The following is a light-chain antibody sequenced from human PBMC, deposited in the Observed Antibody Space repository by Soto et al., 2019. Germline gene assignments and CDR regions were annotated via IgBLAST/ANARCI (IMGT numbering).Light chain of an antibody. CDR1: SSYVGSYNL. V-gene: IGLV2-23*02. CDR2: EVS. Sequence: QSALTQPASVSGSPGQSITISCTGTSSYVGSYNLVSWYQQHPGKAPKLMIYEVSKRSSGVSNRFYGSKSGNTASLTISGLQAEDEADYYCCSYATSSTLVVFGGGTKLNVL. J-gene: IGLJ2*01. CDR3: CSYATSSTLVV.